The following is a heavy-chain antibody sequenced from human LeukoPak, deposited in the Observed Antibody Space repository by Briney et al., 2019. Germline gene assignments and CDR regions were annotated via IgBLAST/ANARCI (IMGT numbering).Heavy chain of an antibody. Sequence: GGPLRLSCAASGFTFSSYWMSWVRQAPGKGLEWVANIKQDGSEKYSKNSLYLQMNSLRAEDTAVYYCARDGLRYFDWLFNLAFDYWGQGTPVTVSS. CDR1: GFTFSSYW. J-gene: IGHJ4*02. D-gene: IGHD3-9*01. CDR2: IKQDGSEK. CDR3: ARDGLRYFDWLFNLAFDY. V-gene: IGHV3-7*01.